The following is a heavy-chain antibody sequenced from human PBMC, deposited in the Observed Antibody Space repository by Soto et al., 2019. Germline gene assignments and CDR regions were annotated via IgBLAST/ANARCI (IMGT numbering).Heavy chain of an antibody. CDR2: IYYSGST. CDR1: GGSISSGGYY. Sequence: SETLSLTCTVSGGSISSGGYYWSWIRQHPGKGLEWIGYIYYSGSTYYNPSLKSRVTISVDTSKNQFSLKLSSVTAADTAVYYCARVGVERAYYDIFNWFDPWGQGTLVTVSS. D-gene: IGHD3-9*01. V-gene: IGHV4-31*03. CDR3: ARVGVERAYYDIFNWFDP. J-gene: IGHJ5*02.